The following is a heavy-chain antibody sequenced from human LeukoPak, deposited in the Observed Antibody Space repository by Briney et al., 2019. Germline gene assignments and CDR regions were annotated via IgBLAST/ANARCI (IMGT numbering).Heavy chain of an antibody. CDR2: INHSGST. Sequence: KPSETLSLTCAVYGGSFSGYYWSWIRQPPGKGLEWIGEINHSGSTNYNPSLKSRVTISVDTSKNQFSLKLSSVTAADTAVYYCARLYSGSYFNWFDPWGQGTLVT. CDR3: ARLYSGSYFNWFDP. V-gene: IGHV4-34*01. D-gene: IGHD1-26*01. CDR1: GGSFSGYY. J-gene: IGHJ5*02.